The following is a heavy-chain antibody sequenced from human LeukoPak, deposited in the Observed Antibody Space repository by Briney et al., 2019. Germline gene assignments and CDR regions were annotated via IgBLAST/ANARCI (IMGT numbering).Heavy chain of an antibody. CDR3: ARDGNLYSSSWYGSGYFDY. Sequence: GGSLRLSCAASGFTFSSYWMSWVRQAPGKGLEWVANIKQDGSEKYYVDSVKGRFTISRDNAKNSLYLQMNSLRAEDTAVYYCARDGNLYSSSWYGSGYFDYWGQGTLVTVSS. CDR1: GFTFSSYW. D-gene: IGHD6-13*01. J-gene: IGHJ4*02. CDR2: IKQDGSEK. V-gene: IGHV3-7*01.